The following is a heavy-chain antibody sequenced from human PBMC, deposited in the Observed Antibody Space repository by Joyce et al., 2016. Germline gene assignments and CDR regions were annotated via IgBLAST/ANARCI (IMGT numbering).Heavy chain of an antibody. J-gene: IGHJ4*02. CDR3: AKDQDYGDYSVDY. Sequence: EVQLLESGGGLVQPGGSLRLSCAASRFAFSSYAMGWVRQAAGKGMEWGSTISSSGGSTYYADSVKGRFTISRDNSENTLYLQMNSLRAGDTAVYYCAKDQDYGDYSVDYWGQGTLVTVSS. V-gene: IGHV3-23*01. CDR2: ISSSGGST. D-gene: IGHD4-17*01. CDR1: RFAFSSYA.